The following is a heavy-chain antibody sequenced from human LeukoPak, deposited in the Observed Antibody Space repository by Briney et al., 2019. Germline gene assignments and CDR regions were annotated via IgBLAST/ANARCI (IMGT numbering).Heavy chain of an antibody. CDR3: AAKVRVYGMDV. CDR2: ISAYNGNT. J-gene: IGHJ6*02. Sequence: ASVKVSCKASGYTFTSYGISWVRQAPGQGLEWMGWISAYNGNTNYAQKLQGRVTMTTDTSTSTAYMELSSLRSEDTAVYYCAAKVRVYGMDVWGQGTTVTVSS. D-gene: IGHD4-17*01. CDR1: GYTFTSYG. V-gene: IGHV1-18*01.